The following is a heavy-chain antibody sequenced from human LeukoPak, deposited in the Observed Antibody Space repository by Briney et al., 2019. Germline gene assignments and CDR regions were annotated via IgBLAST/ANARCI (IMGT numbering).Heavy chain of an antibody. CDR2: ISAYNGNT. D-gene: IGHD6-13*01. Sequence: ASVKVSCKASGYTFTSYGISWVRLAPGQGLEWMGWISAYNGNTNYAQKLQGRITMTTDTSTSTAYMELRSLRSDDTAVYYCARDSSSWYRDDAFDIWGQGTMVTVSS. CDR3: ARDSSSWYRDDAFDI. CDR1: GYTFTSYG. V-gene: IGHV1-18*01. J-gene: IGHJ3*02.